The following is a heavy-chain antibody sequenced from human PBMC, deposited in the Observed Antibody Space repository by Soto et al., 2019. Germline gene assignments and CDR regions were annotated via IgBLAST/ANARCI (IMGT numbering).Heavy chain of an antibody. J-gene: IGHJ4*02. V-gene: IGHV1-3*01. D-gene: IGHD5-12*01. Sequence: ASVKVSCKASGYTFTSYAMHWVRQAPGQRLEWMGWINAGNGNTKYSQKFQGRVTITRDTSASTTYMELSSLRSEDTAVYYCARENAGVAPSVYFDYWGQGTLVTVSS. CDR2: INAGNGNT. CDR1: GYTFTSYA. CDR3: ARENAGVAPSVYFDY.